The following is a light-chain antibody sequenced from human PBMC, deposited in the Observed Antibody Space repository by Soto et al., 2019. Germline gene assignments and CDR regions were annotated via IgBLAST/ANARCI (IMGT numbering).Light chain of an antibody. CDR2: GAS. V-gene: IGKV3-15*01. CDR3: QQYNNWFLFT. Sequence: EIVMTQSPATLSVSPGERATLSCRASQSVSSNLAWYQQKPGQAPRLLIYGASTRATGIPARFSGGGSGTEFTLTISSLQSEDFAVYYCQQYNNWFLFTFGQGTKVDIK. J-gene: IGKJ3*01. CDR1: QSVSSN.